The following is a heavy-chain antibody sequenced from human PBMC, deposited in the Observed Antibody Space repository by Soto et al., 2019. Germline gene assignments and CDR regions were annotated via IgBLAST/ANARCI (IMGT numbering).Heavy chain of an antibody. J-gene: IGHJ6*02. CDR2: INPSGGST. Sequence: GASVKVSCKASGYTFTSYYMHWVRQAPGQGLEWMGIINPSGGSTSYAQKFQGRVTMTRDTSTSTVYMELSSLRSEDTAVYYCAREGRDTAAGISYYYYGMDVWGQGTTVTVSS. D-gene: IGHD6-13*01. CDR3: AREGRDTAAGISYYYYGMDV. CDR1: GYTFTSYY. V-gene: IGHV1-46*01.